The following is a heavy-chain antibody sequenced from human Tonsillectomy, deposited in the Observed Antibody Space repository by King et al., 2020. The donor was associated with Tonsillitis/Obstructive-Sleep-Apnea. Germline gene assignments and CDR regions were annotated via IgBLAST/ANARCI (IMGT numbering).Heavy chain of an antibody. CDR2: IYPGDSDT. CDR3: ARHEDGSGSNYMDVWDV. CDR1: GYSFTSYW. Sequence: QLVQSEAEVKKPGESLKISCKGSGYSFTSYWIGWVRQMPGKGLDWMGIIYPGDSDTRYSPSFQGQVTISADKSISTAYLQWSSLKASDSAMYYCARHEDGSGSNYMDVWDVWGKGTTVTVSS. D-gene: IGHD3-10*01. J-gene: IGHJ6*04. V-gene: IGHV5-51*01.